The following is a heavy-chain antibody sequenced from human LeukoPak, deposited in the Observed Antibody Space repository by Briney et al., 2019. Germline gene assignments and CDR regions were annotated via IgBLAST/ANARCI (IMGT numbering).Heavy chain of an antibody. V-gene: IGHV3-23*01. J-gene: IGHJ4*02. D-gene: IGHD6-25*01. Sequence: GGTLRLSCVASGFTFSSYGMSWVRQAPGKGLEWVSGITGRGENIYYAGSVKGRFTISRDNSKNTLYLQMNSLRAEDTAVYYCAKDRRLAAFDYGGQGTLVTVSS. CDR1: GFTFSSYG. CDR2: ITGRGENI. CDR3: AKDRRLAAFDY.